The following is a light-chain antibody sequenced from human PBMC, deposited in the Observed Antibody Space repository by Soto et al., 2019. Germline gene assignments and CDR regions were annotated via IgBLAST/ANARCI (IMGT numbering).Light chain of an antibody. CDR1: QSVSSY. CDR2: DAY. J-gene: IGKJ1*01. CDR3: LQRNDWPWT. V-gene: IGKV3-11*01. Sequence: EIVLTQSPATLSLSPGERATLSCRASQSVSSYLTWYQQKPGQAPRLLIYDAYHSATGIPARFGGSGSGTDLTLTISGLEPEDFAVYSCLQRNDWPWTFGQGTRVEIK.